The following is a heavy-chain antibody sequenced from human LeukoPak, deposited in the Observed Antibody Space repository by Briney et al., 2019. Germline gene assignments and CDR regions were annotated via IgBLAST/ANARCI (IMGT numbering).Heavy chain of an antibody. CDR1: GLTFSTYT. V-gene: IGHV3-21*01. CDR3: VRDYYYDSSGYYGRRGFDY. D-gene: IGHD3-22*01. Sequence: GGSLRLSCAASGLTFSTYTMNWVRQAPGKGLEWVSFISSSSTYIYYADSVRGRLTISRDNAKNSLYLQMNSLRAEDTAVYYCVRDYYYDSSGYYGRRGFDYWGQGTLVTVSS. J-gene: IGHJ4*02. CDR2: ISSSSTYI.